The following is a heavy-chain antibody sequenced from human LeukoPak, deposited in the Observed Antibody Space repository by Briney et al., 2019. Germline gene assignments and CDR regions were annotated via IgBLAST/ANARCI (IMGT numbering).Heavy chain of an antibody. V-gene: IGHV1-46*01. CDR3: ARDNSIDDRGWWFNP. D-gene: IGHD4-23*01. CDR2: INPSGSRT. J-gene: IGHJ5*01. CDR1: GYTFTNFY. Sequence: ASVKVSCMSSGYTFTNFYMHWLRQAPGQGLEWMGLINPSGSRTWFSEKFQGRIILTRDMSTSTDYMELSSLRSEDTAVYFCARDNSIDDRGWWFNPWGQGTLVTVSS.